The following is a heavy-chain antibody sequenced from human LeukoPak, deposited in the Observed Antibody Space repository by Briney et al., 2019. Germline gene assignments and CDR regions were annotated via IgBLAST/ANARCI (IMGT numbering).Heavy chain of an antibody. CDR2: IRHKAKTYTT. CDR3: ARASPDSSAHYYFDY. J-gene: IGHJ4*02. Sequence: PGGSLRLSCAASGFTFSDYHMDWVRQAPGKGLEWVGRIRHKAKTYTTEYAASVKGRFTISRDDSKTSLYLQMNSLNTEDTAVYYCARASPDSSAHYYFDYWGQGSLVTVSS. V-gene: IGHV3-72*01. CDR1: GFTFSDYH. D-gene: IGHD3-22*01.